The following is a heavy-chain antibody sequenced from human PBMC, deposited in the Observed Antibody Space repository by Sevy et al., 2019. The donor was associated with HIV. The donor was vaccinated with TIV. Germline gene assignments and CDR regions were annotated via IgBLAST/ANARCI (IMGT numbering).Heavy chain of an antibody. D-gene: IGHD2-15*01. Sequence: ASVKVSCKVFGYTLTELSMHWVRQAPGKGLEWMGGFDPEDGETIYAQKFQGRVTMTEDTSTDTAYMELSSLRSEDTAVYYCATSGYSGGSNKLGIVNYYFDYWGQGTLVTVSS. J-gene: IGHJ4*02. V-gene: IGHV1-24*01. CDR2: FDPEDGET. CDR1: GYTLTELS. CDR3: ATSGYSGGSNKLGIVNYYFDY.